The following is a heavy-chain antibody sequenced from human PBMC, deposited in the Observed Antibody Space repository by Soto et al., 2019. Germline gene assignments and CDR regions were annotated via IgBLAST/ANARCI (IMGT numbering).Heavy chain of an antibody. J-gene: IGHJ4*02. Sequence: GGSLRLSCSASGFTFDRYAFHWVRQAPGKGLEYVSAINHNGISRYHADSVKGRFTIDSDDSKNPLYLKMSSLRDDDTALYYCVKDRSFTIIGVDILDYWGQGTRVTVSS. CDR3: VKDRSFTIIGVDILDY. CDR1: GFTFDRYA. D-gene: IGHD3-3*01. V-gene: IGHV3-64D*08. CDR2: INHNGISR.